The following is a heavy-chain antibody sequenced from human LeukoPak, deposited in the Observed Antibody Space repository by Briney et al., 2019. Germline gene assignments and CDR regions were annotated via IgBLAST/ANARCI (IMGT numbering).Heavy chain of an antibody. CDR3: AKDRVASITIQFDP. D-gene: IGHD3-3*01. CDR1: GFTFSSYA. CDR2: ISGSGGST. Sequence: GGSLRLSCAGSGFTFSSYAMSWVRQAPGKGLEWVSAISGSGGSTSYADSVKGRFTISRDNSKNTLYLQMNSLRAEDTAVYYCAKDRVASITIQFDPWGQGTLVTVSS. V-gene: IGHV3-23*01. J-gene: IGHJ5*02.